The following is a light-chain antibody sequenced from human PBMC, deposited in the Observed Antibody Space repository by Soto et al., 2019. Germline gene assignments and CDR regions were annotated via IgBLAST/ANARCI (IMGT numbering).Light chain of an antibody. CDR1: QNVLYSSNNNNY. J-gene: IGKJ2*01. V-gene: IGKV4-1*01. Sequence: DIVMTQSPDSLAVSLGERATINCKSSQNVLYSSNNNNYLARYQQKPGQPPKLLFYWASTRESGVPDRFSGSGSGTDFTLTISSLQAEDVAVYYCQQYYGIPYTFGQGTKLEIK. CDR2: WAS. CDR3: QQYYGIPYT.